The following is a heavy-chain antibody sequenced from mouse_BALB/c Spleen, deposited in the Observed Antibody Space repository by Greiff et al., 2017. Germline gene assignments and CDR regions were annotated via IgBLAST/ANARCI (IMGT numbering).Heavy chain of an antibody. J-gene: IGHJ4*01. CDR3: ARWYYAMDY. V-gene: IGHV1-7*01. Sequence: QVQLQQSGAELAKPGASVKMSCKASGYTFTSYWMHWVKQRPGQGLEWIGYINPSTGYTEYNQKFKDKATLTADKSSSTAYMQLSSLTSEDSAVYYCARWYYAMDYWGQGTSGTVSS. CDR1: GYTFTSYW. CDR2: INPSTGYT.